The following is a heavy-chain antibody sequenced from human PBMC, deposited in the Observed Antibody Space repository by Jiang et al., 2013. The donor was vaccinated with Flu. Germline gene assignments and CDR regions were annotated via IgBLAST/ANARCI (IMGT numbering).Heavy chain of an antibody. V-gene: IGHV4-30-4*01. Sequence: GPGLVKSSQTLSLTCTVSGASVSSGDFFWAWVRQPPGKGLECIGYIYYSGGTYYNPSLRSRVTLSTDASRNQFSLKLTSVTAADTAMYHCAAATSVTMWAFDFWGQGTKVIAS. CDR2: IYYSGGT. J-gene: IGHJ3*01. CDR1: GASVSSGDFF. CDR3: AAATSVTMWAFDF. D-gene: IGHD3-10*02.